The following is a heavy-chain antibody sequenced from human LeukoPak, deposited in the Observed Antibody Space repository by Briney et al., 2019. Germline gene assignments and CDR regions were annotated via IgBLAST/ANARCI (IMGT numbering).Heavy chain of an antibody. CDR1: GYTLTELS. Sequence: ASVKVSCKVSGYTLTELSMHWVRQAPGKGLEWMGGFDPEDGETIYAQKFQGRVTMTEDTSTDTAYMELSSLRAEDTAVYYCARGLCGGDCYDYWGQGTLVTVSS. CDR2: FDPEDGET. J-gene: IGHJ4*02. D-gene: IGHD2-21*01. V-gene: IGHV1-24*01. CDR3: ARGLCGGDCYDY.